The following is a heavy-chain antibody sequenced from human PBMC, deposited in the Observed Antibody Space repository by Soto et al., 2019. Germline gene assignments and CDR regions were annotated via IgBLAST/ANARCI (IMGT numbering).Heavy chain of an antibody. J-gene: IGHJ4*02. D-gene: IGHD6-19*01. CDR3: ATPSHFNHEQWLVPSDY. Sequence: ASVKVSCKVSGYTLTELSMHWVRQAPGKGLEWMGGFDPEDGETIYAQKFQGRVTMTEDTSTDTAYMELSSLRSEDTAVYYCATPSHFNHEQWLVPSDYWGQGTLVTVSS. V-gene: IGHV1-24*01. CDR1: GYTLTELS. CDR2: FDPEDGET.